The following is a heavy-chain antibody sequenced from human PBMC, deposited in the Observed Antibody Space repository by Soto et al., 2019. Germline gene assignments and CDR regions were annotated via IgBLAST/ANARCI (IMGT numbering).Heavy chain of an antibody. Sequence: EVQLVESGGGLVQPGGSLRLSCAASGFTFSTYWMIWVRQAPGKGPEWVASIKHDGSETYYVDSAKGRFTISRDNAKNSVFLQMNSLRAEDTAVYYCARPLGWRDAVDIWGQGTMVTVSS. J-gene: IGHJ3*02. CDR2: IKHDGSET. CDR3: ARPLGWRDAVDI. CDR1: GFTFSTYW. V-gene: IGHV3-7*01. D-gene: IGHD6-19*01.